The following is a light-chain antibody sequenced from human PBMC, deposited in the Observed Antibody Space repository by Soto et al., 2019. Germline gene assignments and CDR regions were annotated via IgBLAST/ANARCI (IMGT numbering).Light chain of an antibody. Sequence: DIQMTQSPSSLSASVGDRVTITCQASQDISNHLNWYQQTSGKAPKLLTYGAYNLETGVPSRFTGGQSGTHFTFTITSLLPEDVATYFCQQCGNLPPTFGGGTKVEI. CDR1: QDISNH. CDR3: QQCGNLPPT. CDR2: GAY. J-gene: IGKJ4*01. V-gene: IGKV1-33*01.